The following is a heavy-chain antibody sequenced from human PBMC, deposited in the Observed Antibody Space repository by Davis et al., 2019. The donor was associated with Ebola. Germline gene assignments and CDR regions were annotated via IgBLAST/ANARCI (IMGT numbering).Heavy chain of an antibody. Sequence: AASVKVSCKASGYTYPSYGISWVRQAPGQGLEWLGWISTHNGNTNYAQNFQGRVYMTADTSTYTVYMELRSLRSDDTAVYYCASVGTYYDILTGYFWFDPWGQGTLVTVSS. J-gene: IGHJ5*02. CDR2: ISTHNGNT. D-gene: IGHD3-9*01. CDR1: GYTYPSYG. CDR3: ASVGTYYDILTGYFWFDP. V-gene: IGHV1-18*01.